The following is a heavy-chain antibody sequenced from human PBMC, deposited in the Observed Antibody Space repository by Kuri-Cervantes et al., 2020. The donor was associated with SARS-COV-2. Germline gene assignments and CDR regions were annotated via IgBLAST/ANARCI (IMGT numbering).Heavy chain of an antibody. CDR1: GGTISSYA. D-gene: IGHD3-10*01. Sequence: SVTVSCKASGGTISSYAISWVRQAPGQGLEWMGGIIPIFGTANYAQKFQGRVTITADKSTSTAYIKLSSLRSEDSAVNYCASVGDSWYSAPDGWGQGTPVTVSS. CDR3: ASVGDSWYSAPDG. CDR2: IIPIFGTA. J-gene: IGHJ4*02. V-gene: IGHV1-69*06.